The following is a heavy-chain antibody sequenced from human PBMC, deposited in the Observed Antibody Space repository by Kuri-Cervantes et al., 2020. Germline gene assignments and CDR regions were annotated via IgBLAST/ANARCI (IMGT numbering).Heavy chain of an antibody. CDR3: ASVFGGSHFDY. CDR1: GGSFSGYY. J-gene: IGHJ4*02. V-gene: IGHV4-34*12. CDR2: IIHSGST. Sequence: SQTLSLTCAVYGGSFSGYYWSWLRQPPGKGLEWIGEIIHSGSTNYNPSLKSRVTISVDTTKNQFCLKLSSVTAAETALYYCASVFGGSHFDYWGQGTLVTVSS. D-gene: IGHD3-10*02.